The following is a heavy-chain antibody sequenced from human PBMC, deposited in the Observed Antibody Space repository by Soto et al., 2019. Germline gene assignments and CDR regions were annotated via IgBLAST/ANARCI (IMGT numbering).Heavy chain of an antibody. CDR3: ARGLNLRIAARLGYFQH. V-gene: IGHV4-34*01. D-gene: IGHD6-6*01. CDR2: INHSGST. J-gene: IGHJ1*01. CDR1: GGSFSGYY. Sequence: PSETLSLTCAVYGGSFSGYYWSWIRQPPGKGLEWIGEINHSGSTNYNPSLKSRVTISVDTSKNQFSLKLSSVTAADTAVYYCARGLNLRIAARLGYFQHWGQGTLVTVSS.